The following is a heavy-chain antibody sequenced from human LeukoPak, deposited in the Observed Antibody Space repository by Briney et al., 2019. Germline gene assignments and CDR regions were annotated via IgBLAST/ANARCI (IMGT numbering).Heavy chain of an antibody. CDR1: GGSMSSYY. J-gene: IGHJ5*02. V-gene: IGHV4-59*01. Sequence: SETLSLTCTVSGGSMSSYYWSWIRQPPGKGLEWIGYVYYSGTTNYNPSLRSRVTISVDTSKNQFSLKLSSVTAADTAVYYCARGGIQLWSNNWVDPWSQGTLVTVSS. D-gene: IGHD5-18*01. CDR3: ARGGIQLWSNNWVDP. CDR2: VYYSGTT.